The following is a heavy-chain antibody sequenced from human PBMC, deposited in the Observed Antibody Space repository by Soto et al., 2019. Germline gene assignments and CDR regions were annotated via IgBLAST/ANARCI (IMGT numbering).Heavy chain of an antibody. CDR2: ISGSGGST. CDR3: AKDDGNYYCSGSYDN. Sequence: EVQLLESGGGLVQPGGSLRLSCAASGFTFTTYAMTWVRQAPGKWLEWVSAISGSGGSTYYADSVKGRFTISRDNSKNTLDMQMNSLRAEDTAVYYCAKDDGNYYCSGSYDNWGQGPLVTVSS. D-gene: IGHD3-10*01. CDR1: GFTFTTYA. J-gene: IGHJ4*01. V-gene: IGHV3-23*01.